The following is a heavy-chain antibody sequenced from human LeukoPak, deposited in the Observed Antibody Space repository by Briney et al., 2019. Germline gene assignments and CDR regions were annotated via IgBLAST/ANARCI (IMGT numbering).Heavy chain of an antibody. J-gene: IGHJ4*02. Sequence: PGGSLRLSCAASGFTFSSYGMHWVRQAPGKGLERVAVISYDGSNNYYADSVKGRFTISRDNSKNTLYLQMNSLRAEDTAVYYCAKGFRVATPHFDYWGQGTLVTVSS. D-gene: IGHD5-12*01. CDR3: AKGFRVATPHFDY. V-gene: IGHV3-30*18. CDR2: ISYDGSNN. CDR1: GFTFSSYG.